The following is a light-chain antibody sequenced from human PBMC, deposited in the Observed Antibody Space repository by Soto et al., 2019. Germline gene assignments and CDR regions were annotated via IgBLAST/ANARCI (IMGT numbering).Light chain of an antibody. Sequence: EIVLTQSPLSLRVTPGEPASISCSSIHNLLHSNGYNYLNWYLQKPGQSPQLLIYLGSNRASGVPDRFSGSGSGTDFTLKISRVEAADVGVYYCMQALQSLTFGQGTRLEIK. CDR1: HNLLHSNGYNY. CDR2: LGS. V-gene: IGKV2-28*01. CDR3: MQALQSLT. J-gene: IGKJ5*01.